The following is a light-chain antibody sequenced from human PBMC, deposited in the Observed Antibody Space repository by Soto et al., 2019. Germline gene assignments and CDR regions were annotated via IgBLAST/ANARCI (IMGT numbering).Light chain of an antibody. V-gene: IGLV3-21*04. Sequence: SSELTQPPSVSVAPGKTARITCGGNNIGSKSVHWYQQKPGQAPVLVIYYDSDRPSGIPERFSGSNSGNTATLTISRVEAGDEADYYCQVWDTFGGGTKVTVL. CDR1: NIGSKS. J-gene: IGLJ2*01. CDR2: YDS. CDR3: QVWDT.